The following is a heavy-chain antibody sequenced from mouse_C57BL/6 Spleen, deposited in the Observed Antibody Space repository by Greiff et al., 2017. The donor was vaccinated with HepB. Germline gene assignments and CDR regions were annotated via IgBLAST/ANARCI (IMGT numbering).Heavy chain of an antibody. Sequence: EVQLQQSGTVLARPGASVKMSCKTSGYTFTSYWMHWVKQRPGQGLEWIGAIYPGNSDTSYNQKFKGKAKLTAVTSASPAYMELSSLTNEDSAVYYCTRSVDGYPRFDYWGQGTTLTVSS. CDR2: IYPGNSDT. CDR3: TRSVDGYPRFDY. J-gene: IGHJ2*01. D-gene: IGHD2-3*01. V-gene: IGHV1-5*01. CDR1: GYTFTSYW.